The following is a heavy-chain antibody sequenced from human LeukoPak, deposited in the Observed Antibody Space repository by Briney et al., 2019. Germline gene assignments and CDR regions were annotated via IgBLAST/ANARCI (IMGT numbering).Heavy chain of an antibody. CDR1: GFTFSSYG. CDR3: VNVELGNGYFDY. J-gene: IGHJ4*02. V-gene: IGHV3-30*02. CDR2: IRYDGSNK. Sequence: GGSLRLSCAASGFTFSSYGMHWARQAPGKGLEWVAFIRYDGSNKYYADSVKGRFTISRDNSKNTLYLQMNSLRAEDTAVYYCVNVELGNGYFDYWGQGTLVTVSS. D-gene: IGHD7-27*01.